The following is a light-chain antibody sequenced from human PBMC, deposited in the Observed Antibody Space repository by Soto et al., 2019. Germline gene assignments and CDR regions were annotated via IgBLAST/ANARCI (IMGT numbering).Light chain of an antibody. V-gene: IGLV2-14*01. Sequence: QSALTQPASVSGSPGQSITISCTGTSSDIGNYNYVSWYQQYPGRVPKLLIYMVSNRPSGVSNRFSGSKSGNTASLTISGLQAEDEADYYCSSYTSSSTPYVFGTGTKVTVL. CDR2: MVS. CDR3: SSYTSSSTPYV. J-gene: IGLJ1*01. CDR1: SSDIGNYNY.